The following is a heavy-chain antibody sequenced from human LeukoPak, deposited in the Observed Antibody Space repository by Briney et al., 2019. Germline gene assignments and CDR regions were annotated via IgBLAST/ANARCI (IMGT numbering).Heavy chain of an antibody. Sequence: PGGSLRLSCAASGFTFTTYAMTWVRQAPGKGLEWVSTISGGGDTTYYADSMKGRFAISRDNSRNTLFLQMNSLRAEDTALYYCASLYCSSTSCYADVWGQGTTVTVSS. D-gene: IGHD2-2*01. CDR3: ASLYCSSTSCYADV. V-gene: IGHV3-23*01. CDR1: GFTFTTYA. J-gene: IGHJ6*02. CDR2: ISGGGDTT.